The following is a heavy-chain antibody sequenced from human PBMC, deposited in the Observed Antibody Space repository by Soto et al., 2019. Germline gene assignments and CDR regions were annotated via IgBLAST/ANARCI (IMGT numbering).Heavy chain of an antibody. D-gene: IGHD2-21*02. CDR1: GGSISSGDYY. V-gene: IGHV4-30-4*01. CDR3: ARSGVTGIVIPSHWFDP. CDR2: IYYSGST. J-gene: IGHJ5*02. Sequence: SETLSLTCTVSGGSISSGDYYWSWIRQPPGKGLEWIGYIYYSGSTYYNPSLKSRVTISVDTSQNQFSLKLLSVTAADTAIYYCARSGVTGIVIPSHWFDPWGQGTLVTVSS.